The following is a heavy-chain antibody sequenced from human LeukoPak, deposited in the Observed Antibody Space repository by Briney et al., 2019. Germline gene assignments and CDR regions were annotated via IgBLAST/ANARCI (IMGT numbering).Heavy chain of an antibody. J-gene: IGHJ4*02. CDR1: GYTFTSYD. CDR2: ISAYNGET. V-gene: IGHV1-18*01. D-gene: IGHD4-17*01. CDR3: ARTRPTVEGWGFDF. Sequence: ASVKVSCKASGYTFTSYDINWVRQATGQGLEWMGWISAYNGETRYAQKLQGRVTMTTDASTSTAYMDLWSLRSDDTAVYYCARTRPTVEGWGFDFWGQGTLVTVSS.